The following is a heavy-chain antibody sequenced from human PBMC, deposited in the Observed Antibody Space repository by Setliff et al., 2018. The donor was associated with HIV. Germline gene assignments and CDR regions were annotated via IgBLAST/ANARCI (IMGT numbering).Heavy chain of an antibody. CDR2: IIPIFGTA. V-gene: IGHV1-69*05. CDR3: ARDRLAVAGTADY. Sequence: SVKVSCKPSGYTFTAYGLSWVRQAPGQGLEWMGGIIPIFGTANYAQKFQGRVTITTDESTSTAYMELRSLRSDDTAVYYCARDRLAVAGTADYWGQGTLVTVSS. J-gene: IGHJ4*02. D-gene: IGHD6-19*01. CDR1: GYTFTAYG.